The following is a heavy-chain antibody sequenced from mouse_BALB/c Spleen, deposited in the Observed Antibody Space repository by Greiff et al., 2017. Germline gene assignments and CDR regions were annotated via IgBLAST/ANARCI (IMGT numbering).Heavy chain of an antibody. V-gene: IGHV5-6-5*01. CDR2: ISSGGST. CDR3: ARGGFITTVVANFDY. J-gene: IGHJ2*01. Sequence: DVMLVESGGGLVKPGGSLKLSCAASGFTFSSYAMSWVRQTPEKRLEWVASISSGGSTYYPDSVKGRFTISRDNARNILYLQMSSLRSEDTAMYYCARGGFITTVVANFDYWGQGTTLTVSS. D-gene: IGHD1-1*01. CDR1: GFTFSSYA.